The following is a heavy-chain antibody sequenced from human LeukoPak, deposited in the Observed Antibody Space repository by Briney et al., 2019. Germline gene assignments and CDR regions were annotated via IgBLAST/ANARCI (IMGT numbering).Heavy chain of an antibody. CDR3: AGCTSTSCYNFDC. Sequence: SETLSLTCTVSGGSINSYYWNWIRQSAGKGLEWIGHIYTTGTTNCNSSLKSRVTISLDTSKNQFSLKLNSATAADTAVYYCAGCTSTSCYNFDCWGQGTLVTVSS. J-gene: IGHJ4*02. CDR2: IYTTGTT. V-gene: IGHV4-4*07. CDR1: GGSINSYY. D-gene: IGHD2-2*02.